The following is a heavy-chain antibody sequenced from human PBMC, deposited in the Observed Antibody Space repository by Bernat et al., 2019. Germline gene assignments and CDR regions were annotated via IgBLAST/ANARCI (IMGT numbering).Heavy chain of an antibody. CDR1: GFTFSSYS. J-gene: IGHJ6*03. CDR3: ARDVSSMVQGVMSKMYYYYYMDV. CDR2: IRSSSSYI. Sequence: EVQLVESGGGLVKPGGSLRLSCAASGFTFSSYSMNWVRQAPGKGLEWVSSIRSSSSYIYYAESVKGPFTIYRGNAKNSLYLQMNSLRAKDTAVYYCARDVSSMVQGVMSKMYYYYYMDVWGKGTTVTVSS. V-gene: IGHV3-21*01. D-gene: IGHD3-10*01.